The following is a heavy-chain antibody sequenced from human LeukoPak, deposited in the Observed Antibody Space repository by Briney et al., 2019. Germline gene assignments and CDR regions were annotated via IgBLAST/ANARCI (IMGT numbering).Heavy chain of an antibody. J-gene: IGHJ4*02. V-gene: IGHV3-74*01. D-gene: IGHD6-6*01. CDR3: AKDGQYSSSSPYYFDY. CDR2: INSDGSST. Sequence: PGGSLRLSCAASGFTFSSYWMHWVRQAPGKGLVWVSRINSDGSSTSYADSVKGRFTISRDNSKNTLYLQMDSLRAEDTAVYYCAKDGQYSSSSPYYFDYWGQGTLVTVSS. CDR1: GFTFSSYW.